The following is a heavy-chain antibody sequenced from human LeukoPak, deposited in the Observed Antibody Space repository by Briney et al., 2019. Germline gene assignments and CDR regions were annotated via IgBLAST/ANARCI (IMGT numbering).Heavy chain of an antibody. V-gene: IGHV1-8*03. CDR2: MNPNSGNT. CDR1: GYTFTSYD. CDR3: ARSLVEYSSSGDGAFDI. D-gene: IGHD6-6*01. Sequence: ASVKVSCKASGYTFTSYDINWVRQATGQGLEWMGWMNPNSGNTGYAQKFQGRVTITRNTSISTAYMELSSLRSEDTAVYYCARSLVEYSSSGDGAFDIWGQGTMVTVSS. J-gene: IGHJ3*02.